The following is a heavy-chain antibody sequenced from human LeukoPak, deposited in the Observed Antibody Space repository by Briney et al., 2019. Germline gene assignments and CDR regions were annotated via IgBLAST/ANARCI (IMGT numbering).Heavy chain of an antibody. J-gene: IGHJ6*04. V-gene: IGHV3-33*01. CDR1: GFTFSSYG. Sequence: GGSLRLSCAASGFTFSSYGMHWVRQAPGKGLEWVAVIWYDGSNKYYADSVKGRFTISRDNSKNTLYLQMNSLRAEDTAVYYCARDQEWSGYENGMDVWGKGTTVTVSS. D-gene: IGHD5-12*01. CDR3: ARDQEWSGYENGMDV. CDR2: IWYDGSNK.